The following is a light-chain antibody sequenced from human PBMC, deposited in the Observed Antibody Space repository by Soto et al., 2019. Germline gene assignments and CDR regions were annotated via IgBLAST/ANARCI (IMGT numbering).Light chain of an antibody. CDR2: EAS. J-gene: IGKJ1*01. V-gene: IGKV1-5*03. Sequence: DIQMTQSPSTLSASVGDRVTITCRASQSTSTWLAWYQQRPGKTPKLLISEASKLESGVPSRFSGSGSGTEFTLTISRLQPDEFATYYCRQDIPCPYAFGQGTKVEIK. CDR1: QSTSTW. CDR3: RQDIPCPYA.